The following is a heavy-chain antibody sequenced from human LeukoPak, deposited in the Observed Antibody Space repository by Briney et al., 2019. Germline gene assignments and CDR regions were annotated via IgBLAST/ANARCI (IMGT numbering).Heavy chain of an antibody. CDR1: GGSISSYY. D-gene: IGHD6-13*01. Sequence: SETLSLTCTVSGGSISSYYWSWIRQPPGKGLEWIGYIYYSGSTNYNPSLKSRVTISVDTSENQFSLKLSSVTAADTAVYYCASLFRQHGNWFDPWGQGTLVTVSS. V-gene: IGHV4-59*01. CDR2: IYYSGST. CDR3: ASLFRQHGNWFDP. J-gene: IGHJ5*02.